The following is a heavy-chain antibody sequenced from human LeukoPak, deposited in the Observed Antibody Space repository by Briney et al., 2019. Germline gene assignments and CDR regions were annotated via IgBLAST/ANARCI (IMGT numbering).Heavy chain of an antibody. V-gene: IGHV3-21*01. CDR2: ISSSSSYI. J-gene: IGHJ3*02. CDR1: GFTFSSYS. D-gene: IGHD2-15*01. Sequence: GGSLRLSCAASGFTFSSYSMNWVRQAPGKGLEWVSSISSSSSYIYYADSVKGRFTISRDNAKNSLYLQMNRLRAEDTAVYYCAREYCSGGSCYSDAFDIWGQGTMVTVSS. CDR3: AREYCSGGSCYSDAFDI.